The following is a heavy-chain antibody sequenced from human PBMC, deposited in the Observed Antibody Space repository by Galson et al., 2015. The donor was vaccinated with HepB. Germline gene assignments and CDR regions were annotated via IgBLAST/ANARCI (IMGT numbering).Heavy chain of an antibody. CDR2: INPNSGGT. CDR1: GYTFTGYY. V-gene: IGHV1-2*02. D-gene: IGHD4-23*01. J-gene: IGHJ4*02. CDR3: ARLDPRDYGGNSES. Sequence: SCKASGYTFTGYYMHWVRQAPGQGLEWMGWINPNSGGTNYAQKFQGRVTMTRDTSISTAYMELSRLRSDDTAVYYCARLDPRDYGGNSESWGQGTLVTVSS.